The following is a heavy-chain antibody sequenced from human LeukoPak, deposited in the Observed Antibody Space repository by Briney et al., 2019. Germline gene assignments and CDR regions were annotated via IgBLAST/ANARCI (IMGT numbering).Heavy chain of an antibody. V-gene: IGHV4-38-2*02. Sequence: PSETLSLTCTVSGYSISSGYYWGWIRQPPGKGLEWIGSIYHSGSTYYNPSLKSRVTISVDTSKNQFSLKLSSVTAADTAVYYCARDGPGGFDYWGQGTLVTVSS. D-gene: IGHD3-10*01. CDR2: IYHSGST. J-gene: IGHJ4*02. CDR1: GYSISSGYY. CDR3: ARDGPGGFDY.